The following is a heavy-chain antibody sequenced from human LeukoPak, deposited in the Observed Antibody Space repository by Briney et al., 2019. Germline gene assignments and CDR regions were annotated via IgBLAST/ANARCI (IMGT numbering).Heavy chain of an antibody. Sequence: GGSVKVSCKASGGTFSSYAISWVRQAPGQGLEWMGGIIPIFGTANYAQKFQGRVTITADESTSTAYMELSSLRSEDTAVYYCARGRVPAAMPPGDVWGKGTTVTVSS. J-gene: IGHJ6*04. CDR2: IIPIFGTA. CDR3: ARGRVPAAMPPGDV. V-gene: IGHV1-69*01. CDR1: GGTFSSYA. D-gene: IGHD2-2*01.